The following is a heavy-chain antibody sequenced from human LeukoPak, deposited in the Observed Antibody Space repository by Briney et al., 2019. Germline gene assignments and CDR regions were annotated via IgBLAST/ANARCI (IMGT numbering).Heavy chain of an antibody. J-gene: IGHJ4*02. CDR2: INWNGGST. CDR3: ARAPHYYDSRGYYLD. Sequence: PGGSLRLSCAASGFTFDDYGMSWVRQAPGKGLEWVSGINWNGGSTGYADSVKGRFTISRDNAKNSLYLQMNSLRAEDTALYYCARAPHYYDSRGYYLDWGQGTLVTVSS. V-gene: IGHV3-20*04. D-gene: IGHD3-22*01. CDR1: GFTFDDYG.